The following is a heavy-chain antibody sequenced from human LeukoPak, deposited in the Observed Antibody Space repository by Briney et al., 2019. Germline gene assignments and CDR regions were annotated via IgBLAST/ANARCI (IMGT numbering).Heavy chain of an antibody. CDR3: AREDFLEWPSGVYDV. D-gene: IGHD3-3*01. CDR2: IIPILATT. Sequence: GSSVKVSCKASGDTFSNYAVTRVRQAPGQGLEWMGGIIPILATTNYAQKFQGKVTITADDSTSTAFMEVNSLRSEDTAVYYCAREDFLEWPSGVYDVWGHGTMVTVSS. CDR1: GDTFSNYA. V-gene: IGHV1-69*01. J-gene: IGHJ3*01.